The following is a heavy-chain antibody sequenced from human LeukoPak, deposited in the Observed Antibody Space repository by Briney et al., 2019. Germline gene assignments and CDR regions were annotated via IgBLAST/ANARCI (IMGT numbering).Heavy chain of an antibody. Sequence: PSQTLSLTCTVSGGSISNYFWSWIRQPPGKGLECIGYIYYSDSTNYNPSLKSRVTVSVDTSKNQFSLKLSSVTAADTAVYYCARFPGSAEYRHYYYMDVWGKGTTVTVSS. J-gene: IGHJ6*03. V-gene: IGHV4-59*01. CDR1: GGSISNYF. CDR3: ARFPGSAEYRHYYYMDV. D-gene: IGHD2-15*01. CDR2: IYYSDST.